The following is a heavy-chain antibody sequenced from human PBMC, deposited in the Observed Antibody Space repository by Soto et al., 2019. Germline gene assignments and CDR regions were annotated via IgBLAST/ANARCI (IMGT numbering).Heavy chain of an antibody. Sequence: ASVTVSCRAAGYSVSFYGINWVRQAPGQGLEWMGWINPSDGNRNFAQKFEDRVTMTTATSTNTVFLELRSLKSDDTAIYYCARDRLRGYDSSGFYSWGQGTMVTVSS. J-gene: IGHJ4*02. CDR2: INPSDGNR. V-gene: IGHV1-18*01. CDR3: ARDRLRGYDSSGFYS. CDR1: GYSVSFYG. D-gene: IGHD3-22*01.